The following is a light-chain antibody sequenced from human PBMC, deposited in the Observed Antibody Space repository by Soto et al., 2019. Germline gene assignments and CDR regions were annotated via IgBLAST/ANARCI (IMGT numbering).Light chain of an antibody. Sequence: IQLTQSPSSLSASVGDRVTITCRASQGISSYLAWYQQKPGKAPKLLIYAASTLQSGVPSRFSGSGSGTVFTLTISTRQPEDFATFYCQQFNSYPVLGKGTRLEIK. CDR2: AAS. CDR1: QGISSY. CDR3: QQFNSYPV. V-gene: IGKV1-9*01. J-gene: IGKJ5*01.